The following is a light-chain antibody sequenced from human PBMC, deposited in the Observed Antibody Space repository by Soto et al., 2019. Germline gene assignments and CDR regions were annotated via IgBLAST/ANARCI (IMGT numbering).Light chain of an antibody. J-gene: IGKJ2*01. CDR2: GAS. V-gene: IGKV3-15*01. Sequence: EIVMTQSPATLSVSPGERATLSCRASQSVRSNLAWYQQKPGQAPRLLIYGASTRATGIPARFSGSRSGTEFTLTISSLQSEDFAVYYCQQYSNWPPYTFGQGTKLEIK. CDR1: QSVRSN. CDR3: QQYSNWPPYT.